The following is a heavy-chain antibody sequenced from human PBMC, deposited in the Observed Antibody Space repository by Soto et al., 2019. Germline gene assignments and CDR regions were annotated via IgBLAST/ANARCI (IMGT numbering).Heavy chain of an antibody. CDR3: AKNSGWFNT. J-gene: IGHJ5*02. CDR2: IDGSGGAT. Sequence: GCLRLSCAASGFPFGITDMSWVRQAPGKGLEWVSTIDGSGGATHYADSVKGRFTISRDNSKDTVFLQMSSLRADDTAVYYCAKNSGWFNTWGQGTLVTVS. CDR1: GFPFGITD. D-gene: IGHD3-10*01. V-gene: IGHV3-23*01.